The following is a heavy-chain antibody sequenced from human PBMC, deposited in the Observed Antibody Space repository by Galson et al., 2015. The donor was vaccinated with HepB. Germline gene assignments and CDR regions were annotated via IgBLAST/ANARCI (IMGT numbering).Heavy chain of an antibody. D-gene: IGHD6-19*01. V-gene: IGHV3-48*01. Sequence: SLRLSCAASGFTFSSYSMNWVRQAPGKGLEWVSYISSSSSTIYDADSVKGRFTISRDNAKNSLYLQMNSLRAEDTAVYYCAKDYSSGWKYYYYMDVWGKGTTVTVSS. CDR3: AKDYSSGWKYYYYMDV. CDR2: ISSSSSTI. J-gene: IGHJ6*03. CDR1: GFTFSSYS.